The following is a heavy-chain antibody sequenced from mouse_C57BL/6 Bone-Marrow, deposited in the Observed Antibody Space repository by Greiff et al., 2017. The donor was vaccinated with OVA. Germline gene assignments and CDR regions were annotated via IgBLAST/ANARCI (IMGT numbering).Heavy chain of an antibody. V-gene: IGHV1-64*01. D-gene: IGHD1-1*01. CDR1: GYTFTSYW. CDR2: IHPNSGSN. Sequence: QVKLLQPGAELVKPGASVKLSCKASGYTFTSYWLHWVKQRPGQGLEWIGMIHPNSGSNNYIEKFKSKATVTVDKSSIMAFMQLSSLTSENSAFYCCAHITSFSFDYWGQGTTLTFAS. CDR3: AHITSFSFDY. J-gene: IGHJ2*01.